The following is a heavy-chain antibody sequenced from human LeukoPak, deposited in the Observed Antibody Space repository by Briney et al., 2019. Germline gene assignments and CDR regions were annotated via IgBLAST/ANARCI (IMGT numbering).Heavy chain of an antibody. CDR1: GFTFDDYD. D-gene: IGHD3-22*01. CDR3: ARDAYYYDSSGYYLPAGADY. J-gene: IGHJ4*02. CDR2: ISSRSITI. Sequence: GGSLRLSCAASGFTFDDYDMTWVHQAPGKGLEWVSYISSRSITIYYADSVKGRFTISRDNAKNSLYLQMNSLRAEDTAMYYCARDAYYYDSSGYYLPAGADYWGQGTLVTVSS. V-gene: IGHV3-48*01.